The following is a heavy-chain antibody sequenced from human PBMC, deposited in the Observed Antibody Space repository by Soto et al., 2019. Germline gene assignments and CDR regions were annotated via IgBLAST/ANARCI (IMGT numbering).Heavy chain of an antibody. D-gene: IGHD3-22*01. Sequence: QVQLVQSGAEVQKPGSSVKVSCKASGDTFSSYAINWVRQAPGQGLEWMGGIIPMFGTANYAQKFKGRVTITAGESTSTVYMELSSLRSEDTAVYYCARVGPAHYYDSSGYYSPLDYWCQGTLVTVSS. CDR1: GDTFSSYA. J-gene: IGHJ4*02. V-gene: IGHV1-69*01. CDR3: ARVGPAHYYDSSGYYSPLDY. CDR2: IIPMFGTA.